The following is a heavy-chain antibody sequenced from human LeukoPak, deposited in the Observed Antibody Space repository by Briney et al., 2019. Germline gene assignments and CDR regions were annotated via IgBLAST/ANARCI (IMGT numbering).Heavy chain of an antibody. D-gene: IGHD4-11*01. Sequence: GGSLRLSCAASGFTFSSYSMNWVRQAPGKGLEWVSYISSSSSTIYYADSVKGRFTISRGNAKNSLYLQMNSLRAEDTAVYYCARGVTGHDAFDIWGQGTMVTVSS. CDR2: ISSSSSTI. CDR3: ARGVTGHDAFDI. V-gene: IGHV3-48*01. J-gene: IGHJ3*02. CDR1: GFTFSSYS.